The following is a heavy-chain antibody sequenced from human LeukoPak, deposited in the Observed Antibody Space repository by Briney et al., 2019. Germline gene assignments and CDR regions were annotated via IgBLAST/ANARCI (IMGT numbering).Heavy chain of an antibody. CDR1: GFTFSSYS. CDR3: ARDNGGSSSWYGAFDI. D-gene: IGHD6-13*01. J-gene: IGHJ3*02. V-gene: IGHV3-21*01. Sequence: GGSLRLSCAASGFTFSSYSMNWVRQAPGKGLEWVSSISSSSSYIYYADSVKGRFTISRDNAKNSLYLQMNSLRAEDTAVYYCARDNGGSSSWYGAFDIWGQGTMVTVSS. CDR2: ISSSSSYI.